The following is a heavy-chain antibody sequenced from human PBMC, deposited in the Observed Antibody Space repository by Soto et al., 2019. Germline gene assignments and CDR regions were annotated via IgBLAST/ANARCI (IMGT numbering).Heavy chain of an antibody. CDR2: VYYTGST. J-gene: IGHJ4*02. CDR3: ARSVAVPGAHIDY. Sequence: SGTLSLTCSVSGGSISGSYWSWIRQSPGKGLEWLGYVYYTGSTNYSPSLRSRVSISVDTSKNEFSLRLSSVTAADTAVYFCARSVAVPGAHIDYWGQGTQVTVSS. CDR1: GGSISGSY. V-gene: IGHV4-59*01. D-gene: IGHD6-19*01.